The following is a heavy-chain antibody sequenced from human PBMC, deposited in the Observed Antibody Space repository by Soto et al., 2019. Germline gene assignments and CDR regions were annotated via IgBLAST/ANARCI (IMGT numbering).Heavy chain of an antibody. CDR2: IKSKTDGGTA. V-gene: IGHV3-15*01. J-gene: IGHJ4*02. D-gene: IGHD2-15*01. CDR3: TTIYPLYSGY. CDR1: GFTFNNVW. Sequence: EVQLVESGGGLVNPGGSLRLSCAASGFTFNNVWMNWVRQTPGKGLEWVGRIKSKTDGGTADYAAPVRGRFTISRDDSENTLYLQMNSLKTEDTAVYYCTTIYPLYSGYWGKGILVTVSS.